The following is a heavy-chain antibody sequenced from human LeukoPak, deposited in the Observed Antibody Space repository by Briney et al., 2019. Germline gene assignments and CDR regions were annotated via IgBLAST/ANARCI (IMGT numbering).Heavy chain of an antibody. Sequence: TGGSLRLSCAASGFTFSSYAMTWVRQAPGKGLQWVSVISISGGSTYYADSVKGRFTISRDNSKNTLFLQMDSLRAEDTAVYYCAKNWFRRSSGVDPWGQGTLVTVSS. CDR2: ISISGGST. D-gene: IGHD3-10*01. CDR1: GFTFSSYA. J-gene: IGHJ5*02. V-gene: IGHV3-23*01. CDR3: AKNWFRRSSGVDP.